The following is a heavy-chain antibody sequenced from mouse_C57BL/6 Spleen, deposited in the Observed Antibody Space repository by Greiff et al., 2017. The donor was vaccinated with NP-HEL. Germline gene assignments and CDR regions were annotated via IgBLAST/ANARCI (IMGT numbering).Heavy chain of an antibody. J-gene: IGHJ4*01. CDR2: IYPGDGDT. CDR1: GYAFSSSW. V-gene: IGHV1-82*01. CDR3: AREMDYYDYDVFYAMDY. Sequence: QVQLQQSGPELVKPGASVKISCKASGYAFSSSWMNWVKQRPGKGLEWIGRIYPGDGDTNYNGKFKGKATLTADKSSSTAYMQLSSLTSAYSAVYFCAREMDYYDYDVFYAMDYCGQGTSVTVSS. D-gene: IGHD2-4*01.